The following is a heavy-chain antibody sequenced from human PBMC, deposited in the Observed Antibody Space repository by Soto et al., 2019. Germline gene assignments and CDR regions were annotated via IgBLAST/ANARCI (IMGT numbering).Heavy chain of an antibody. J-gene: IGHJ5*02. D-gene: IGHD3-10*01. Sequence: SETLSLTSAVYGGSFSGYYWSWIRQPPGKGLEWIGEINHSGSTNYNPSLKSRVTISVDTSKNQFSLKLSSVTAADTAVYYCARIRGEWYLSNWFDPWGEGTQVTVSS. CDR1: GGSFSGYY. V-gene: IGHV4-34*01. CDR2: INHSGST. CDR3: ARIRGEWYLSNWFDP.